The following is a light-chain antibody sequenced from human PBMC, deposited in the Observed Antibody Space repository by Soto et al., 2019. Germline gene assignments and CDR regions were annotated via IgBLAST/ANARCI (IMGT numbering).Light chain of an antibody. CDR1: QSVSSPY. Sequence: EVVLTQSPVTLSLSPGERATLSCRASQSVSSPYLAWYQQKPGQPPRLLIYVASSRATDIPDRFIGSGSGTKFTFTIATLSHADFAMYYCQQSGSSPFTFGPGTTVDI. J-gene: IGKJ3*01. CDR3: QQSGSSPFT. V-gene: IGKV3-20*01. CDR2: VAS.